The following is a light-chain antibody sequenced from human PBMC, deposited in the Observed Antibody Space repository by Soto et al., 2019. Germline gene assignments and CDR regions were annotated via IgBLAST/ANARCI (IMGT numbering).Light chain of an antibody. V-gene: IGLV2-23*02. CDR1: SSDVGSYNL. CDR2: EVS. CDR3: CAYAGSNTYV. Sequence: QSVLTQPASVSGSPGQSITFSCTGTSSDVGSYNLVSWYQQHPGKAPKVMLYEVSKRPSGVANRFSGSKSGNTASLTISGLQAEDEADYYCCAYAGSNTYVFGTGTQLTVL. J-gene: IGLJ1*01.